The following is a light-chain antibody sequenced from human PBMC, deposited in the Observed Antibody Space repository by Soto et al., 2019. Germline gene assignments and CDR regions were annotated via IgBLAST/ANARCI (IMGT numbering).Light chain of an antibody. J-gene: IGKJ4*01. Sequence: EIVLTQSPATLSLSPGERATLSCRASQSVNNYLAWYQQKPGQAPRLLLYDASNRATGIPDKFSGSGAGTDFTLTVSSLEAEDSAVYYGRQRSDWPLTCGGGTKVEIK. CDR2: DAS. CDR1: QSVNNY. V-gene: IGKV3-11*01. CDR3: RQRSDWPLT.